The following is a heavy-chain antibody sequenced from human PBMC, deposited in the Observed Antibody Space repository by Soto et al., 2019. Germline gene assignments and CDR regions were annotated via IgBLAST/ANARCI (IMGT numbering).Heavy chain of an antibody. CDR2: IYYSGTT. J-gene: IGHJ5*02. Sequence: SETLSLTCTVSGGSISSGGYYWSWIRQHPGRGLEWIGYIYYSGTTYYNPSLKSRVTISVDTSKNQFSLKLSSVSAADTALYYCARCSLVVVPAPGFDPWGRGTLVTVSS. D-gene: IGHD2-2*01. CDR3: ARCSLVVVPAPGFDP. CDR1: GGSISSGGYY. V-gene: IGHV4-31*03.